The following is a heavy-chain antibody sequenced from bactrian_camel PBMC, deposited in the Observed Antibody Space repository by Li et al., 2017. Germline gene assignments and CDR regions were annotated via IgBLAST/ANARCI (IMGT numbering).Heavy chain of an antibody. CDR3: AAGPTHNGYCSTLRNPQY. V-gene: IGHV3S31*01. CDR1: GFVFSAYS. Sequence: DVQLVESGGALVQPGGSLRLSCAASGFVFSAYSMSWVRQAPGKERERVSTINRGHGVPYIADSVKGRFTLSRDDAKNTMYLQMSKLTTEDTAMYYCAAGPTHNGYCSTLRNPQYWGQGTQVTVS. D-gene: IGHD3*01. J-gene: IGHJ4*01. CDR2: INRGHGVP.